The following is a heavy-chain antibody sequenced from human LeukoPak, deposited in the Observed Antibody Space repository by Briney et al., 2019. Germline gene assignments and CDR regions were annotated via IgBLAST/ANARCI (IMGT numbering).Heavy chain of an antibody. V-gene: IGHV3-30*02. CDR3: AKGALDGYNQDVNEFDY. CDR1: GFTFSSYA. J-gene: IGHJ4*02. D-gene: IGHD5-24*01. CDR2: IRYDGSNK. Sequence: GGSLRLSCAASGFTFSSYAMSWVRQAPGKGLEWVAFIRYDGSNKYYADSVKGRFTISRDNSKNTLYLQMNSLRAEDTAVYYCAKGALDGYNQDVNEFDYWGQGTLVTVSS.